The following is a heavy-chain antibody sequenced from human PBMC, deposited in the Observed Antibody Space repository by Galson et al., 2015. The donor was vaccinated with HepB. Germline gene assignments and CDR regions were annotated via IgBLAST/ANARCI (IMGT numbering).Heavy chain of an antibody. Sequence: SETLSLTCNVSGASISSSSYYWAWIRQPPGKGLEWVGTIYYSGSTNYNPSLKSRVTMSVDTSKNQFYLKLTSVTAADTAVYYCARPIGAGVLNWFDPWGQGILVTVSS. V-gene: IGHV4-39*01. J-gene: IGHJ5*02. CDR3: ARPIGAGVLNWFDP. CDR2: IYYSGST. CDR1: GASISSSSYY. D-gene: IGHD6-13*01.